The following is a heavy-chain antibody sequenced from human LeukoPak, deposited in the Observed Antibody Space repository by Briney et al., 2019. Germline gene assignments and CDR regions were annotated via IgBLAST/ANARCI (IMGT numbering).Heavy chain of an antibody. V-gene: IGHV1-69*02. CDR1: GGTFSSYT. D-gene: IGHD5-18*01. Sequence: SVKVSCKASGGTFSSYTISWVRQAPGQGLEWMGRIIPILGIANYAQKFQGRVTITADKSTSTAYMELSSLRSEDTTVYYCARVVDTAMVGYWGQGTLVTVSS. CDR2: IIPILGIA. CDR3: ARVVDTAMVGY. J-gene: IGHJ4*02.